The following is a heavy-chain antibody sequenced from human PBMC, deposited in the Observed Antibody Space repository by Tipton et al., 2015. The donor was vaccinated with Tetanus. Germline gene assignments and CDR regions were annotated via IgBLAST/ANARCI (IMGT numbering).Heavy chain of an antibody. Sequence: TLSLTCTVSGASIGSISYYWSWIRQPPGKGLEWIGYTYYSGSTGYNPSLKSRVTISIDSSKNQFSLKLTSVTAADTAVYYCARSKLLWFGESLSGFDSWGQGTLVTVSA. J-gene: IGHJ4*02. D-gene: IGHD3-10*01. CDR2: TYYSGST. V-gene: IGHV4-61*01. CDR1: GASIGSISYY. CDR3: ARSKLLWFGESLSGFDS.